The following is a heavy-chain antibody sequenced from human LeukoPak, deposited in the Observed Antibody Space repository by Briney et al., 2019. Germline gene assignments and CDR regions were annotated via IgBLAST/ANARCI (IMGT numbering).Heavy chain of an antibody. Sequence: ASVKASCKASGYTFTSYYMHWVRQAPGQGLEWMGIINPSGGSTSYAQKFQGRVTMTRDTSTSTVYMELSSLRSEDTAVYYCASSSLRFLEWSLSGDYGMDVWGQGTTVTVSS. CDR3: ASSSLRFLEWSLSGDYGMDV. J-gene: IGHJ6*02. D-gene: IGHD3-3*01. CDR1: GYTFTSYY. CDR2: INPSGGST. V-gene: IGHV1-46*01.